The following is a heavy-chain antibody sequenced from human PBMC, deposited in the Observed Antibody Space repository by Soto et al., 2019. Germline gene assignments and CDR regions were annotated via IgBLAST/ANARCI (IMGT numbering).Heavy chain of an antibody. CDR1: GFSLSTSGMC. CDR3: ARTLGPLLWFGELLPGRFDP. D-gene: IGHD3-10*01. V-gene: IGHV2-70*01. Sequence: PTLVNPTHTLTLTCTFSGFSLSTSGMCVSWIRQPPGKALEWLALIDWDDDKYYSTSLKTRLTISKDTSKNQVVLTMTNMDPVDTATYYSARTLGPLLWFGELLPGRFDPWGQGTLVTVS. J-gene: IGHJ5*02. CDR2: IDWDDDK.